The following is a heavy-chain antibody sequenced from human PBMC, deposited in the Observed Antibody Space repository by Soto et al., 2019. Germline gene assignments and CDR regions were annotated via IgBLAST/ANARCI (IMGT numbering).Heavy chain of an antibody. Sequence: QVQLQESGPGLVKSSQSLSLTCTVSGGSISSGGYYWSWIRQHPGKGLEWIGYIYYSGSTYYNPSLKRRVTISVDTSKNQFSLKLSSVTAADTAVYYCARAPDILTGYYKFDYWGQGTLVTASS. CDR2: IYYSGST. J-gene: IGHJ4*02. CDR3: ARAPDILTGYYKFDY. D-gene: IGHD3-9*01. CDR1: GGSISSGGYY. V-gene: IGHV4-31*03.